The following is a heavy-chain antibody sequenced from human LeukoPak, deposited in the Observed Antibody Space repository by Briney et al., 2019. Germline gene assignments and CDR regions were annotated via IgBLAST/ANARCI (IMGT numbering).Heavy chain of an antibody. CDR3: ARHARVAGFDY. J-gene: IGHJ4*02. D-gene: IGHD6-19*01. CDR2: ISNSGTTI. CDR1: RFTFSDFY. Sequence: KPGGSLRLSCAASRFTFSDFYMSWIRQAPGKGLEWISYISNSGTTIYYAGSVKGRFTISRDNAKNSLYLQMNSLRAEDTAVYYCARHARVAGFDYWGLGTLVTVSS. V-gene: IGHV3-11*04.